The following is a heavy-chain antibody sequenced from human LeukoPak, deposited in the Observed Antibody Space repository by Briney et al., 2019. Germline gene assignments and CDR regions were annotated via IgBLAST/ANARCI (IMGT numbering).Heavy chain of an antibody. Sequence: PSETLSLTCTVSGGSISSSSDYWGWIRQAPGKGLEWIGSVYYHENTYYNSSLKSRVTISVDTSKNQFSLKLNSVTAADTAVYFCARRAYSAAYWKHFDYWGQGTLVTVCS. CDR1: GGSISSSSDY. J-gene: IGHJ4*02. V-gene: IGHV4-39*01. CDR2: VYYHENT. D-gene: IGHD1-1*01. CDR3: ARRAYSAAYWKHFDY.